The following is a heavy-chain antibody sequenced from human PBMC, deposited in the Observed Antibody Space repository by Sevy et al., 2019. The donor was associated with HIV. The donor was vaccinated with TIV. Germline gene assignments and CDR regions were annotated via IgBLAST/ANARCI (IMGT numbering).Heavy chain of an antibody. D-gene: IGHD3-10*01. CDR1: DGSISSGGYY. V-gene: IGHV4-31*03. CDR3: ARGNYGSGRAWFDP. J-gene: IGHJ5*02. Sequence: SETLSLTCTVSDGSISSGGYYWSWIRQHPGKGLEWIGYIYYSGSTYYNPSLKSRVTISVDTSKNQFSLKLSSVTAADTAVYYCARGNYGSGRAWFDPWGQGTLVTVSS. CDR2: IYYSGST.